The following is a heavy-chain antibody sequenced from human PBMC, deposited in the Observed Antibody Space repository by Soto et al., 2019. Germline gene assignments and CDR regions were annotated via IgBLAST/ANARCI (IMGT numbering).Heavy chain of an antibody. CDR3: GSAVYGAGSYYRSPYYGMDV. Sequence: QVQLVQSGAEVKKPGSSVKVSCKASGGTFSSYAISWVRQAPGQGLEWMGGIIPIFGTANYAQKFQGRVTITADESTSTAYRARSSRRSEDTAVYYCGSAVYGAGSYYRSPYYGMDVWGQGTTVTVSS. CDR1: GGTFSSYA. V-gene: IGHV1-69*12. D-gene: IGHD3-10*01. CDR2: IIPIFGTA. J-gene: IGHJ6*02.